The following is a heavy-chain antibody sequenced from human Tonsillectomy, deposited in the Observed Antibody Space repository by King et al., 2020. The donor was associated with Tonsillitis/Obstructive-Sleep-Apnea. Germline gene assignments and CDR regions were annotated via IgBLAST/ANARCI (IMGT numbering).Heavy chain of an antibody. D-gene: IGHD2-2*01. CDR1: GYTFTSYG. V-gene: IGHV1-18*01. J-gene: IGHJ4*02. CDR2: ISAYNDNT. CDR3: ARDRVLAATYLGDY. Sequence: QLVQSGAEVKKPGASVYVSCKASGYTFTSYGLSWVRQAPGQGLEWMGWISAYNDNTNYAQKFQGRVTMTTDTSTSTAYMQLRNLRSDDTAVYYCARDRVLAATYLGDYWGQGTLVTVSS.